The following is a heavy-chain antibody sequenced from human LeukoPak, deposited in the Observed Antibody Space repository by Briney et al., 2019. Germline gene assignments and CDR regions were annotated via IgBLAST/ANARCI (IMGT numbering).Heavy chain of an antibody. CDR3: ARVTLAGTGMYFDY. CDR1: GGTFSSYA. Sequence: SVKVSCKASGGTFSSYAISWVRQAPGQGLEWMGGIIPIFGTANYAQKFQGRVTITADESTSTAYMELSSLRSEDTAVYYCARVTLAGTGMYFDYWGQGTLVTVSS. D-gene: IGHD6-19*01. V-gene: IGHV1-69*13. J-gene: IGHJ4*02. CDR2: IIPIFGTA.